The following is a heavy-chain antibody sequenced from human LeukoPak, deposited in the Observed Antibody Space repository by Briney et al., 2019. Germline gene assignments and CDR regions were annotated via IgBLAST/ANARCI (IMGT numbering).Heavy chain of an antibody. CDR2: FDPEDGET. CDR3: ATGLGVPAAVWIIDAFDI. J-gene: IGHJ3*02. D-gene: IGHD2-2*01. V-gene: IGHV1-24*01. Sequence: ASVKVSCKVSGYTLTELSMHWVRQAPGKGLEWMGGFDPEDGETIYAQKFQGRVTMTEDTSTDTVYMELSSLRSEDTAVYYCATGLGVPAAVWIIDAFDIWGQGTMVTVSS. CDR1: GYTLTELS.